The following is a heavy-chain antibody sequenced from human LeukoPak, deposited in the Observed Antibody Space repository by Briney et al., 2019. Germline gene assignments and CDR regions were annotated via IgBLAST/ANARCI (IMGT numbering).Heavy chain of an antibody. D-gene: IGHD3-3*01. CDR2: VYYSGST. Sequence: SETLSLTCTVSGGSISSGDYYWSWIRQPPGKGLEWIGYVYYSGSTYYNPSLKSRVTISVDTSKNQFSLKLSSVTAADTAVYYCARGSFYDFWSGREKRPLDYWGQGTLVTVSS. V-gene: IGHV4-30-4*08. J-gene: IGHJ4*02. CDR3: ARGSFYDFWSGREKRPLDY. CDR1: GGSISSGDYY.